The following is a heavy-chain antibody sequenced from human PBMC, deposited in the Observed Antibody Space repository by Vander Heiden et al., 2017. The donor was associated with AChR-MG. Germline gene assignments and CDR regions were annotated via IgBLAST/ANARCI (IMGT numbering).Heavy chain of an antibody. D-gene: IGHD6-6*01. CDR2: IYSGGTT. CDR3: AGGGQLVYAY. V-gene: IGHV3-53*02. Sequence: EVQLVETGGVLIQPGGSLRLSCAASGFTVSNNYLSWVRQAPGKGLEWVSVIYSGGTTYDADSVKGRFSISRDNSKNTLYLKMKSLRAEDTAVYYCAGGGQLVYAYWGQGTLVTVSS. J-gene: IGHJ4*02. CDR1: GFTVSNNY.